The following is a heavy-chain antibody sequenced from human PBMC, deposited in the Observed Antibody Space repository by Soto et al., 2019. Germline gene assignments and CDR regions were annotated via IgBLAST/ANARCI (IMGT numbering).Heavy chain of an antibody. D-gene: IGHD6-6*01. Sequence: SETLSLTCAVSGYSISSGYYWGWIRQPPGKGLEWIGSIYHSGSTYYNPSLKSRVTISVDTSKNQFSLKLSSVTAADTAVYYCAREAGCSSSSDTFPYYYYYGMDVWGQGTTVTVSS. CDR3: AREAGCSSSSDTFPYYYYYGMDV. J-gene: IGHJ6*02. CDR1: GYSISSGYY. V-gene: IGHV4-38-2*02. CDR2: IYHSGST.